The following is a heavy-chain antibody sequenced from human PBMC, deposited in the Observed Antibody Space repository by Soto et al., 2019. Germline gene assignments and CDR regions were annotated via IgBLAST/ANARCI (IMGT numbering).Heavy chain of an antibody. D-gene: IGHD5-12*01. CDR3: ARRRRDGYNYGGFDY. J-gene: IGHJ4*02. CDR2: IYHSGST. V-gene: IGHV4-4*02. CDR1: GGSIRSSNW. Sequence: SETLSLTCAVSGGSIRSSNWWSWVRQPPGKGLEWIGEIYHSGSTNYNPSLKSRVTISVDKSKNQFSLKLSSVTAADTAVYYCARRRRDGYNYGGFDYWGQGTLVTVS.